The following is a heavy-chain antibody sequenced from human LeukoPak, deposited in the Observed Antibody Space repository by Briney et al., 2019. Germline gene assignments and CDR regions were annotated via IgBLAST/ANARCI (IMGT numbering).Heavy chain of an antibody. V-gene: IGHV4-59*01. D-gene: IGHD4-23*01. Sequence: SEALSLTCTVSGGSISSYYWSWIPQPPGKGLEWIGYIYYSGSTNYNPSLKSRVTISVDTSKNQFSLKLSSVTAADTAVYYCARGLAVYGGNSGVYFDYWGQGTLVTVSS. CDR1: GGSISSYY. CDR2: IYYSGST. J-gene: IGHJ4*02. CDR3: ARGLAVYGGNSGVYFDY.